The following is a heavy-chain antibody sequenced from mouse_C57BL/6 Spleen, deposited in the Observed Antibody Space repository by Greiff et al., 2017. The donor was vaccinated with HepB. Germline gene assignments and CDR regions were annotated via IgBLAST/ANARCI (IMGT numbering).Heavy chain of an antibody. J-gene: IGHJ1*03. CDR1: GYTFTSYW. V-gene: IGHV1-72*01. D-gene: IGHD1-1*01. Sequence: QVQLQQPGAELVKPGASVKLSCKASGYTFTSYWMHWVQQRPGRGLEWIGRLDPNSGGTKYNEKFKSTATLTVDKPSSTAYMQLSSLTSEDSAVYYCARLSLYYGYCYFDVGGTGTTVTVSS. CDR2: LDPNSGGT. CDR3: ARLSLYYGYCYFDV.